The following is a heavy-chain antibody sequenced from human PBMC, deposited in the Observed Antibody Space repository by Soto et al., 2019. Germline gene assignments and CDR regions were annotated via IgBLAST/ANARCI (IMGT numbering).Heavy chain of an antibody. CDR3: AREDGGTPAAIRPRSYYYGMNV. J-gene: IGHJ6*02. D-gene: IGHD2-2*01. Sequence: SETLSLTCAVYGGSFSDYYWSWIRQPPGRGLEWIGEINHSGSTNYNPSLKSRVTISVDTSKNQFSLKLRSLTAADTAVYYCAREDGGTPAAIRPRSYYYGMNVCGQGTTATVS. CDR1: GGSFSDYY. CDR2: INHSGST. V-gene: IGHV4-34*01.